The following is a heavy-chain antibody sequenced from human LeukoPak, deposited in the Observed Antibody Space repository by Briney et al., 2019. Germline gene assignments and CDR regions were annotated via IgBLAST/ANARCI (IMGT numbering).Heavy chain of an antibody. CDR3: AREVDSSRKVWFDP. D-gene: IGHD6-13*01. CDR1: GGSISSGSYY. V-gene: IGHV4-61*02. Sequence: SQTLSLTCTVSGGSISSGSYYWSWIRQPAGTGLEWIGRIYTSGSTNYNPSLKSRVTTSVDTSKNQFSLKLSSVTAADTAVYYCAREVDSSRKVWFDPWGQGTLVTVSS. J-gene: IGHJ5*02. CDR2: IYTSGST.